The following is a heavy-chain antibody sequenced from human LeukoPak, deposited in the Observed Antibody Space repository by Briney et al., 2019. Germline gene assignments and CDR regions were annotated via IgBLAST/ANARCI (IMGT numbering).Heavy chain of an antibody. Sequence: GGSLRLSCAASGFTSSSYIMNWVRQAPSKGLAGVSSISSSSSYIYYADSVKGRFTISRDNAKNSLYLQMNSLRAEDTAVYYCAREEYSSSWYGWFDPWGQGTLVTVSS. V-gene: IGHV3-21*01. CDR1: GFTSSSYI. D-gene: IGHD6-13*01. CDR2: ISSSSSYI. J-gene: IGHJ5*02. CDR3: AREEYSSSWYGWFDP.